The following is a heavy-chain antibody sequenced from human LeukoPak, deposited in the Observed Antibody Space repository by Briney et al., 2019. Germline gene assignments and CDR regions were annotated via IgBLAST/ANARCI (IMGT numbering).Heavy chain of an antibody. V-gene: IGHV3-74*01. J-gene: IGHJ4*02. CDR2: INSDGSST. CDR1: GFTLSPYW. D-gene: IGHD2-2*01. Sequence: GGSLRLSCSASGFTLSPYWMHWVRQAPGKGLVWVSRINSDGSSTTYADSVKGRFTISRDNTKNKVYLQMNILRAEDTAVYYCASARCSRTSCNTESDYWGQGTLVTVSS. CDR3: ASARCSRTSCNTESDY.